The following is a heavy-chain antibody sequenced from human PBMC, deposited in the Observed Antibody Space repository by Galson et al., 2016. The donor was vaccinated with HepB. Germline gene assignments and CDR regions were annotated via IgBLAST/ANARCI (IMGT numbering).Heavy chain of an antibody. V-gene: IGHV3-30*03. CDR2: SFHDEDYT. J-gene: IGHJ3*02. CDR3: TREANDAFDI. Sequence: SLRLSCAASGFTFSTHSMNWVRQAPGKGLEWVALSFHDEDYTYYPDSVKGRFTISRDNTKGTVYLHMNSVRDEDTAVYYCTREANDAFDIWGQGTMVTVSS. CDR1: GFTFSTHS.